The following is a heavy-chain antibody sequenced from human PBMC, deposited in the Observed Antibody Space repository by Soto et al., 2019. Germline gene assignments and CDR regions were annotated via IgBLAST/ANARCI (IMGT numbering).Heavy chain of an antibody. V-gene: IGHV4-39*02. CDR3: AREGGYVDY. J-gene: IGHJ4*02. CDR1: GGPLRSSSHY. D-gene: IGHD1-1*01. CDR2: IDESGDS. Sequence: XTLSLTCTVSGGPLRSSSHYWGWIRQSPGTGLEWIGSIDESGDSYYNTSLKSRVTISVDTSKNQFSLKLISVTCADSAIYYCAREGGYVDYWGQGTLVTSP.